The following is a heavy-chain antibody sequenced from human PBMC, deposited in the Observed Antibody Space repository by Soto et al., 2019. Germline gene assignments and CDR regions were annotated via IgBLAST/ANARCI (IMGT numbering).Heavy chain of an antibody. Sequence: WGSLRLSCAASGFAFVSYGIRFLGHAPWKWLEWVAVIWYDGSNKYYADSVKGRFTISRDNSKNTLYLQMNSLRAEDTAVYYCAREARDYDFWSGYYTGYYYYGTDVWGQGTTVTVSS. D-gene: IGHD3-3*01. J-gene: IGHJ6*02. CDR3: AREARDYDFWSGYYTGYYYYGTDV. V-gene: IGHV3-33*01. CDR1: GFAFVSYG. CDR2: IWYDGSNK.